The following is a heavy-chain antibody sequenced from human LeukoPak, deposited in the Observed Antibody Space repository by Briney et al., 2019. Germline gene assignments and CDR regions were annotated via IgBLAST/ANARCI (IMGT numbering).Heavy chain of an antibody. Sequence: GGSLRLTCAASGAAFTKYGMKWVRQAAGAGLEYISGISRSGDITHYADSVKGRFTISRDNVQNTLYLQMNSLRADDTALYYCATEGFYYWGPGTQVTVSS. CDR2: ISRSGDIT. V-gene: IGHV3-23*01. CDR3: ATEGFYY. CDR1: GAAFTKYG. J-gene: IGHJ4*02.